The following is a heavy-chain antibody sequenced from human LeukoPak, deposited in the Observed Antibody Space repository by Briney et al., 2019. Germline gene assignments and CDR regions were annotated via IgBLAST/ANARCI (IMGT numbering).Heavy chain of an antibody. CDR2: IYYSGST. Sequence: SETLSLTCTVSDGSISSYYWNWIRQPPGQXLEWLGYIYYSGSTNYTPSLKSRVTISVDTSKNQFSLKLSSVTAADTAVYYCARGADSSGYYSIFYFDYWGQGTLVTVSS. D-gene: IGHD3-22*01. CDR1: DGSISSYY. V-gene: IGHV4-59*01. J-gene: IGHJ4*02. CDR3: ARGADSSGYYSIFYFDY.